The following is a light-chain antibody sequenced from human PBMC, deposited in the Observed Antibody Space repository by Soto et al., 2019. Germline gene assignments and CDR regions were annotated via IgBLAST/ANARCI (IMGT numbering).Light chain of an antibody. CDR2: AAS. J-gene: IGKJ1*01. Sequence: AIRMTQSPSSLSASTGDRVTITCRASQGISSYLAWYQQKPGKAPKLLIYAASTLQSGVPSRFSGSGSGTDFTLTISCLQSEDFATYYCQQNYSYPVWTFGQGTKVEIK. CDR3: QQNYSYPVWT. CDR1: QGISSY. V-gene: IGKV1-8*01.